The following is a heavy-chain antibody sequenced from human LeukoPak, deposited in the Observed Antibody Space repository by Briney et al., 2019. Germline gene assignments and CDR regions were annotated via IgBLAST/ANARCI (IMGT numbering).Heavy chain of an antibody. D-gene: IGHD4-11*01. CDR1: GFTFGDYA. CDR3: TRDSNLDAFDI. V-gene: IGHV3-49*04. Sequence: GGSLRLSCTASGFTFGDYAMSWVRQAPGKGLERVGFIRSKAYGGTTEYAASVKGRFTISRDDSKSIAYLQMNSLKTEDTAVYYCTRDSNLDAFDIWGQGTMVTVSS. CDR2: IRSKAYGGTT. J-gene: IGHJ3*02.